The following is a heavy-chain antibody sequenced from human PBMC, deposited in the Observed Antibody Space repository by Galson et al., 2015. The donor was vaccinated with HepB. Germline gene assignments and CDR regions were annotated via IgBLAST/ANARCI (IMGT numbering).Heavy chain of an antibody. Sequence: SVKVSCKVSGYTLTELSMHWVRQAPGKGLEWMGGFDPEDGETIYAQKFQGRVTMTEDTSTDTAYMELSSLRSEDTAVYYCATLGYAYYYYGMDVWGQGTTVTVSS. D-gene: IGHD2-2*01. CDR1: GYTLTELS. CDR2: FDPEDGET. V-gene: IGHV1-24*01. J-gene: IGHJ6*02. CDR3: ATLGYAYYYYGMDV.